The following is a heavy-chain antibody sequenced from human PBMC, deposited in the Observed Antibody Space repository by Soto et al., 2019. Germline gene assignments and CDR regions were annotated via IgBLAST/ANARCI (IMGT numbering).Heavy chain of an antibody. V-gene: IGHV3-74*01. CDR1: GFTFSSYW. Sequence: EVQLVESGGGLVQPGGSLRLSCAASGFTFSSYWMHWVRQAPGKGLVWVSRINSDGSSTTYADSVKGRFTISRDNAKNTLHLQLNSLRAEDTAVYYCARDQGYCSGGSCYVAGYWGQGTLVTVSS. D-gene: IGHD2-15*01. CDR3: ARDQGYCSGGSCYVAGY. CDR2: INSDGSST. J-gene: IGHJ4*02.